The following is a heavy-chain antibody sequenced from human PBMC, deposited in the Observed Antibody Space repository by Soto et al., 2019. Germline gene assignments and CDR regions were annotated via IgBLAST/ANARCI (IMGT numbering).Heavy chain of an antibody. D-gene: IGHD3-3*01. CDR2: ISSDGVT. Sequence: EMQLIESGGGLVQPGGSLRLSCAASGFLVTNCFMTWVRQAPGKGLEWVSVISSDGVTYYADSVKGRFTISRDISKNTLYPQMNTLRAADTAVYYCARDDLGGAYDLWQGGQGILVTVSS. CDR1: GFLVTNCF. J-gene: IGHJ1*01. CDR3: ARDDLGGAYDLWQ. V-gene: IGHV3-66*01.